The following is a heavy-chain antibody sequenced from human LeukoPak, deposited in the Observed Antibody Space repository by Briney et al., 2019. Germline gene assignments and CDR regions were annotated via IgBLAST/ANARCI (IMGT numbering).Heavy chain of an antibody. J-gene: IGHJ4*02. D-gene: IGHD2-8*01. CDR1: GFTFSNAW. CDR2: IKSKTDGGTT. CDR3: TTSACTNGVCYTSVDY. Sequence: GGSLRLSCAASGFTFSNAWMSWVRQAPGKGLEWVGRIKSKTDGGTTDYAAPVKGRFTISRDDSKNTLYLQMDSLKTEDTAVYYCTTSACTNGVCYTSVDYWGQGTLVTVSS. V-gene: IGHV3-15*01.